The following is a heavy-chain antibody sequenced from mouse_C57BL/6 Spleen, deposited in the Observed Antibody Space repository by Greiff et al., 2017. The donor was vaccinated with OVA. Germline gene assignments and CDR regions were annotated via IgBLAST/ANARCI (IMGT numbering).Heavy chain of an antibody. D-gene: IGHD2-1*01. CDR2: IDPSDSDT. Sequence: QVQLQQPGAELVMPGASVKLSCKASGYTFTSYWMHWVKQRPGQGLEWIGEIDPSDSDTNYNQKFKGKATLTVDKSSSTAYMQLSSLTSEDSEVYYGGCNYYYAMAYWGQGTSGTVSA. CDR3: GCNYYYAMAY. CDR1: GYTFTSYW. J-gene: IGHJ4*01. V-gene: IGHV1-69*01.